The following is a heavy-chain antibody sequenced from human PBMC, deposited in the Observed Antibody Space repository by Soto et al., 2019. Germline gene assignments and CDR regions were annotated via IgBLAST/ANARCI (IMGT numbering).Heavy chain of an antibody. CDR3: ASMGTPATGLYYFDY. J-gene: IGHJ4*02. CDR1: GGSISSGNYY. CDR2: ISYSGST. Sequence: PSETLSLTCTVSGGSISSGNYYWSWIRQPPGKGLEWIGFISYSGSTYYSLSLKSRVTISVDTSKNQFSLNLSFVTAADTAVYYCASMGTPATGLYYFDYWGQGTQVTVSS. V-gene: IGHV4-30-4*01. D-gene: IGHD5-18*01.